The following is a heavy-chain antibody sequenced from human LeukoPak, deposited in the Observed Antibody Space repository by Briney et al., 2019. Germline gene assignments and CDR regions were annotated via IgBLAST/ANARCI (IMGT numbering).Heavy chain of an antibody. CDR1: GFTFSSSA. D-gene: IGHD2-2*01. CDR3: ARDPEYQLLYYFDY. Sequence: GRSLRLSCTASGFTFSSSAMHWVRQAPGKGLEWVAVISFDGSNKYYADSVKGRFTISRDNSKNTLYLQTNSLRAEDTAVYYCARDPEYQLLYYFDYWGQGTLVTVSS. CDR2: ISFDGSNK. J-gene: IGHJ4*02. V-gene: IGHV3-30-3*01.